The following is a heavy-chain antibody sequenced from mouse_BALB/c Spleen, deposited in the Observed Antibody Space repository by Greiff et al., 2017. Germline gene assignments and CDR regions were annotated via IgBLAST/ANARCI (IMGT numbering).Heavy chain of an antibody. CDR1: GFTFSSFG. CDR3: ARGNGNYLNY. V-gene: IGHV5-17*02. J-gene: IGHJ4*01. CDR2: ISSGSSTI. D-gene: IGHD2-1*01. Sequence: EVKVVESGGGLVQPGGSRKLSCAASGFTFSSFGMHWVRQAPEKGLEWVAYISSGSSTIYYADTVKGRFTISRDNPKNTLFLQMTSLRSEDTAMYYCARGNGNYLNYWGQGTSVTVSS.